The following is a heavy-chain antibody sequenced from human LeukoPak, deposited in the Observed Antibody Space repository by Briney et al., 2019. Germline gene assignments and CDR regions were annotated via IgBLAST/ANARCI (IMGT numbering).Heavy chain of an antibody. D-gene: IGHD4-11*01. J-gene: IGHJ5*02. CDR3: ARSWSNYDWFDP. Sequence: PSETLSLTCAVYGGSFSGYYWSWIRQPPGKGLEWIGEINHSGSTNYNPSLKSRVTISVDTSKNQFSLKLSSVTAADTAVYYCARSWSNYDWFDPWGQGTLVTVSS. CDR1: GGSFSGYY. CDR2: INHSGST. V-gene: IGHV4-34*01.